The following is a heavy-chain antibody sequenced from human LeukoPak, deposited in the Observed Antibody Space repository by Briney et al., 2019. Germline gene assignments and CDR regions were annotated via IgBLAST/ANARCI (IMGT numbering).Heavy chain of an antibody. CDR3: AKDESQYSGYDFFS. CDR2: IRYDGSNK. D-gene: IGHD5-12*01. Sequence: PGGSLRLSCAASGFTFSSYGMHWVRQAPGKGLEWVAFIRYDGSNKYYADSVKGRFTISRDNSKNTLYLQMNSLRAEDTAVYYCAKDESQYSGYDFFSWGQGTLVTVSS. CDR1: GFTFSSYG. V-gene: IGHV3-30*02. J-gene: IGHJ4*02.